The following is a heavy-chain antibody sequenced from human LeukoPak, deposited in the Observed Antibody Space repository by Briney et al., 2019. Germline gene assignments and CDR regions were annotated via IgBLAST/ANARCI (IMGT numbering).Heavy chain of an antibody. J-gene: IGHJ2*01. V-gene: IGHV4-31*03. CDR3: ARDYYDSSGYYTSLGRSWYFDL. Sequence: PSQTLSLTCTVSGGSISSGGYYWSWIRQHPGKGLEWIGYIYYSGSTYYNPSLKSRVTISVDTSKNQFSLKLSSVTAADTAVYYCARDYYDSSGYYTSLGRSWYFDLWGRGTLVTVSS. CDR1: GGSISSGGYY. CDR2: IYYSGST. D-gene: IGHD3-22*01.